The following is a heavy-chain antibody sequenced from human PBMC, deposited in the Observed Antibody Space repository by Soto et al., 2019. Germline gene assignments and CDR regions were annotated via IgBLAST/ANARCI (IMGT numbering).Heavy chain of an antibody. CDR1: GFTFDDYG. Sequence: PGGSLRLSCAASGFTFDDYGMSWVRQAPGKGLEWVSGINWNGGSTGYADSVKGRFTISRDNAKNSLYLQMNSLRAEDTALYYCARDRIVVVPAAYYYYYYGMDVWGQGTTVTVSS. V-gene: IGHV3-20*04. D-gene: IGHD2-2*01. CDR3: ARDRIVVVPAAYYYYYYGMDV. CDR2: INWNGGST. J-gene: IGHJ6*02.